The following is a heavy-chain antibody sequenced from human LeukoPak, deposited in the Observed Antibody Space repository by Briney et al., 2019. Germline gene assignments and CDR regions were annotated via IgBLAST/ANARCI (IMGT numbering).Heavy chain of an antibody. D-gene: IGHD6-13*01. V-gene: IGHV3-21*01. Sequence: EGSLRLSCAASGFTFSSYSMNWVRQAPGKGLEWVSSISSSSSYIYYADSVKGRFTISRDNAKNSLYLQMNSLRAEDTAVYYCARGASDYSGSWYWFDPWGQGTLVTVSS. J-gene: IGHJ5*02. CDR2: ISSSSSYI. CDR1: GFTFSSYS. CDR3: ARGASDYSGSWYWFDP.